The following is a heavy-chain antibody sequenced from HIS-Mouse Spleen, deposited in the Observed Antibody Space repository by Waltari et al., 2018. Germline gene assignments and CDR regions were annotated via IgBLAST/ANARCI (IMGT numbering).Heavy chain of an antibody. CDR3: AREIPYSSSWYDWYFDL. J-gene: IGHJ2*01. CDR1: GGSISSSSYN. D-gene: IGHD6-13*01. Sequence: QLQLQESGPGLVKPSETLSLTCTVSGGSISSSSYNWGWIRQPPGKGLEWIGRIYYSGSTYYNPSLKSRVTISVDTSKNQFSLKLRSVTAADTAVYYCAREIPYSSSWYDWYFDLWGRGTLVTVSS. CDR2: IYYSGST. V-gene: IGHV4-39*07.